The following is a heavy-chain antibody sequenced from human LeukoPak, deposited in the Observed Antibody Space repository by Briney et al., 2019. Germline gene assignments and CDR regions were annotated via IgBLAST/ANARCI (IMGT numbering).Heavy chain of an antibody. Sequence: SETLSLTCTVSGYSISSGYYWGWIRQPPGKGLEWIGSIYHSGSTYYNPSLKSRVTISVDTSKNQFSLKLSSLTAADTAVYYCARELTYNYDFWSGYRYNWFDPWGQGTLVTVSS. CDR3: ARELTYNYDFWSGYRYNWFDP. D-gene: IGHD3-3*01. V-gene: IGHV4-38-2*02. CDR2: IYHSGST. J-gene: IGHJ5*02. CDR1: GYSISSGYY.